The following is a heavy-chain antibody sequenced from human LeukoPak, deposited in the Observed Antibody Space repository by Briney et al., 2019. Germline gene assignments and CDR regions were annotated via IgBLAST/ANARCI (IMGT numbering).Heavy chain of an antibody. CDR2: IYHSGST. CDR3: ARSGKNWNDAFDI. Sequence: SETLSLTSAVSGVSISSINWGSWVPQPPGKGLEWIGAIYHSGSTNHNPSLKSRITISIDKSKNQFSLKLSSATVADTAVYYCARSGKNWNDAFDIWGQGTMVTVSS. D-gene: IGHD1-1*01. J-gene: IGHJ3*02. V-gene: IGHV4-4*02. CDR1: GVSISSINW.